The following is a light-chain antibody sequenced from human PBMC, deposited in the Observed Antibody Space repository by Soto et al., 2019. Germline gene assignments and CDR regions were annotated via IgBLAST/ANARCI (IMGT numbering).Light chain of an antibody. CDR3: QKYGSSPWT. CDR1: QSVRSNY. CDR2: GAS. V-gene: IGKV3-20*01. J-gene: IGKJ1*01. Sequence: EIVLTQSPGTLSLSPGERATLSCRASQSVRSNYLAWYRQTPGQAPRLLIYGASNRATGIPDRFSGSGSGTDFTLIISRLEPEDFALYYCQKYGSSPWTFGQGTKVEIK.